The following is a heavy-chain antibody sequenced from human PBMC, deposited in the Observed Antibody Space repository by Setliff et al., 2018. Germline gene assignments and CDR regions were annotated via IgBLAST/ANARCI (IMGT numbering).Heavy chain of an antibody. CDR2: VYYSGNT. CDR1: GGSISTTDYY. Sequence: PSETLSLTCTVSGGSISTTDYYWGWIRQPPGKGLEWIGCVYYSGNTYYSPSLKSRVTMFVDTSKNQSSLMLYSVAAADTAIYYCARYDSSGYSENYYFDYWGQGTQVTVSS. V-gene: IGHV4-39*07. CDR3: ARYDSSGYSENYYFDY. J-gene: IGHJ4*02. D-gene: IGHD3-22*01.